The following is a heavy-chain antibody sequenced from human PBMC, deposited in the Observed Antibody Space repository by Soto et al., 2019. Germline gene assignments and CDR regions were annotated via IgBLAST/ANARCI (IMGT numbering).Heavy chain of an antibody. Sequence: ASVKVSCKASGYTFTSYGISWVRQAPGQGLEWMGWISAYNGNTNYAQKLQGRVTMTTDTSTSTAYMELRSLRPDDTAVYYCARDRTVTTGEDGMDVWGQGTTVTVSS. D-gene: IGHD4-17*01. V-gene: IGHV1-18*01. CDR1: GYTFTSYG. J-gene: IGHJ6*02. CDR2: ISAYNGNT. CDR3: ARDRTVTTGEDGMDV.